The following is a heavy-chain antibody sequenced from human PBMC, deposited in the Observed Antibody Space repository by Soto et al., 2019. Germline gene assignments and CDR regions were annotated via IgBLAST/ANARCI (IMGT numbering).Heavy chain of an antibody. CDR2: ISGSGQTT. D-gene: IGHD3-3*01. Sequence: PGGSLRLSCAGSGFTFSRFAMSWVRQVPGKGLEWVSAISGSGQTTYYADSVKGRFTVSRDNSNNTLYLQMNSLRAEDTAVYYCAKEAWYYDFWSGPLAHNNWFDPWGQGTLVTVSS. V-gene: IGHV3-23*01. CDR3: AKEAWYYDFWSGPLAHNNWFDP. J-gene: IGHJ5*02. CDR1: GFTFSRFA.